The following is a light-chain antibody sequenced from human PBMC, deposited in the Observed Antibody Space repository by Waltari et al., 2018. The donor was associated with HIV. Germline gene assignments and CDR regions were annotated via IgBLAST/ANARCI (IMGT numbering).Light chain of an antibody. V-gene: IGKV2-28*01. CDR3: MQAPERT. J-gene: IGKJ1*01. Sequence: DIVMTQSPLSLSVTPGEPASISCRSSQSLLHSNGYNYLDWYLQKPGQSPQLLIYLGSNRVSGVPDRFSGSGSGTDFTLKISRVEAEDVGVYYCMQAPERTFGQETKVEIK. CDR2: LGS. CDR1: QSLLHSNGYNY.